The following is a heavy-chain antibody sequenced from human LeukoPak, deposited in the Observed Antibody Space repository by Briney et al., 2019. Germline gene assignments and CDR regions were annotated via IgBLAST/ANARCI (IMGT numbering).Heavy chain of an antibody. V-gene: IGHV1-18*04. CDR1: GYTFTGYY. CDR3: ARDLDSIIRPD. CDR2: ISAYNGNT. D-gene: IGHD2-21*01. Sequence: GASVKVSCKASGYTFTGYYIHWVRQAPGQGLEWMGWISAYNGNTNYAQKLQGRVTMTTDTSTSTAYMELRSLRSDDTAVYYCARDLDSIIRPDWGQGTLVTVSS. J-gene: IGHJ4*02.